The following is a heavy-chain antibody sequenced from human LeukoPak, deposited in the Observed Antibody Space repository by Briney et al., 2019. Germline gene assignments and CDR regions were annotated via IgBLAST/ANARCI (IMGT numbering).Heavy chain of an antibody. V-gene: IGHV2-70*11. D-gene: IGHD1-26*01. Sequence: SGPTLINPTQPLTLTCTFSGFSLSTSGMGVSGIRQPPEKALEWLARIDWDDDKYYRTSLKTRLTISKDTSKNQVVLTMTNMDPVDTATYYCARLGGNWFDPWGQGTLVTGSS. CDR1: GFSLSTSGMG. CDR2: IDWDDDK. J-gene: IGHJ5*02. CDR3: ARLGGNWFDP.